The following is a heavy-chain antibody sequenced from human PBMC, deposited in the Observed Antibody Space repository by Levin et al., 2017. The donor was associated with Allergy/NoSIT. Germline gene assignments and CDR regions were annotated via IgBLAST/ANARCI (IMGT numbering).Heavy chain of an antibody. CDR3: ARDSGIAGEGANDF. Sequence: SETLSLTCTVSGGSISSGRYSWSWIRQPAGRGLEWIGRVYASGVNNYNPSLKSRVTISVDTSKNQFSLILSSVTAADTAVYYCARDSGIAGEGANDFWGQGTLVTVSS. CDR1: GGSISSGRYS. V-gene: IGHV4-61*02. CDR2: VYASGVN. J-gene: IGHJ4*02. D-gene: IGHD6-13*01.